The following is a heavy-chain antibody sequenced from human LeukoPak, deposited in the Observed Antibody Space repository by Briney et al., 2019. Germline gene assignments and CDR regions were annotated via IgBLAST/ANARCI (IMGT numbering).Heavy chain of an antibody. Sequence: PSETLSLTCAVSGGSISSSSYYWGWIRQPPGKGLEWIGSIYYSGSTHYNPSLKSRVTISVDTSKNQLSLKLSSVTAADTAVYYCARGSTSCYPCSSWFDPWGQGTLVTVSS. CDR2: IYYSGST. CDR3: ARGSTSCYPCSSWFDP. V-gene: IGHV4-39*07. J-gene: IGHJ5*02. CDR1: GGSISSSSYY. D-gene: IGHD2-2*01.